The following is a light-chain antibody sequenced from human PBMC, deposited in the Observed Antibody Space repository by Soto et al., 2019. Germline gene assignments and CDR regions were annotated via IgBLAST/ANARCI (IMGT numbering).Light chain of an antibody. V-gene: IGKV3-15*01. Sequence: EIVMTQSPATLSVSPGERATLSCRASQSVSSNLAWYQQKPGQAPRLLIYGASTRATGIPARFSGSASGTEFTLTISSLQSEDFAVYYCQQYNTWAPRCTFGRGTKVDIK. J-gene: IGKJ3*01. CDR2: GAS. CDR1: QSVSSN. CDR3: QQYNTWAPRCT.